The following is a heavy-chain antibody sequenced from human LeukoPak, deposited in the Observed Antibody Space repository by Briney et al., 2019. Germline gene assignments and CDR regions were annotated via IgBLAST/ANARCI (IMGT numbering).Heavy chain of an antibody. CDR3: AVDRGWWNAFDI. CDR1: GYTFTGYY. Sequence: ASVKVSCKASGYTFTGYYMHWVRQAPGQGLEWMGIINPSGGSTSYAQKFQGRVTMTRDMSTSTVYMELSSLRSEDTAVYYCAVDRGWWNAFDIWGQGTMVTVSS. J-gene: IGHJ3*02. D-gene: IGHD6-19*01. V-gene: IGHV1-46*01. CDR2: INPSGGST.